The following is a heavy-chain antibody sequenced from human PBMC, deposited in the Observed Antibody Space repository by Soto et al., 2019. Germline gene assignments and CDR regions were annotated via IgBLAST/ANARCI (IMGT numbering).Heavy chain of an antibody. CDR1: GFSLRNYS. V-gene: IGHV3-21*01. CDR3: AREETAWPLAYGLDV. J-gene: IGHJ6*02. CDR2: ISSRGDT. Sequence: GVFRWLSWAASGFSLRNYSMNWVRQAPGKGLEWVSSISSRGDTYYADSVKGRFNISRDNAKNSVSLQMDSLRAEDAAVYYCAREETAWPLAYGLDVWGQWTTVHVSS. D-gene: IGHD2-21*02.